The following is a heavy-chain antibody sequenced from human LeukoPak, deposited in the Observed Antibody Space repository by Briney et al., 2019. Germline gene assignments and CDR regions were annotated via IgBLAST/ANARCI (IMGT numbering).Heavy chain of an antibody. D-gene: IGHD3-10*01. J-gene: IGHJ6*02. CDR2: MNPNSGNT. CDR3: AKEAQYGSGSKYYYYYYGMDV. V-gene: IGHV1-8*01. CDR1: GYTFTSYD. Sequence: ASVKVSCKTSGYTFTSYDINWVRQATGQGLEWMGWMNPNSGNTGYAQKFQGRVTMTRNTSISTAYMELSSLRSEDTAVYYCAKEAQYGSGSKYYYYYYGMDVWGQGTTVTVSS.